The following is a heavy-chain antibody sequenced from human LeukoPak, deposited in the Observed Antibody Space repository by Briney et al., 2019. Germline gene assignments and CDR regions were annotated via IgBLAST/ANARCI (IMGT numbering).Heavy chain of an antibody. J-gene: IGHJ4*02. V-gene: IGHV4-34*01. CDR1: GGSFSGYY. Sequence: PSETLSLTCAVYGGSFSGYYWSWIRQPPGKGLEWIGEINHSGSTNYNPSLKSRVTISVDTSKNQFSLKLSSVTAADTAVYYCARVRGVAAAGTGGFDYWGQGTLVTVSS. D-gene: IGHD6-13*01. CDR2: INHSGST. CDR3: ARVRGVAAAGTGGFDY.